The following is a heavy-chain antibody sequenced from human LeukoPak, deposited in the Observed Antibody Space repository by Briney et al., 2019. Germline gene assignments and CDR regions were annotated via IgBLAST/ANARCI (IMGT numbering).Heavy chain of an antibody. CDR3: ARAPIMTTVTIAPSYYYGMDV. V-gene: IGHV1-69*13. CDR1: GGTFSSYA. Sequence: ASVKVSCKASGGTFSSYAICWVRQAPGQGLEWMGGIIPIFGTANYAQKFQGRVTITADESTSTAYMELSSLRSEDTAVYYCARAPIMTTVTIAPSYYYGMDVWGQGTTVTVSS. J-gene: IGHJ6*02. D-gene: IGHD4-11*01. CDR2: IIPIFGTA.